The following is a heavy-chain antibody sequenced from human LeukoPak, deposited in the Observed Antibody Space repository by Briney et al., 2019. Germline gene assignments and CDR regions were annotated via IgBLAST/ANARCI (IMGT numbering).Heavy chain of an antibody. CDR2: IGTAGDT. CDR1: GFTFSSYD. CDR3: ARAADGPVYDY. V-gene: IGHV3-13*01. Sequence: GGSLRLSCAASGFTFSSYDMHWFRQATGKGLERVSAIGTAGDTYYPGSVKGRFTISRENAKNSLYLQMNSLRAGDTAVYYCARAADGPVYDYWGQGTLVTVSS. J-gene: IGHJ4*02.